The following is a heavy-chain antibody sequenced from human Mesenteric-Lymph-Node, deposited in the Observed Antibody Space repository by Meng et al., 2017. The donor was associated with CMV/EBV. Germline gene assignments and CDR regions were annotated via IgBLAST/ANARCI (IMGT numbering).Heavy chain of an antibody. Sequence: GSLRLSCAVYGGSFSGYYWSWIRQPPGKGLEWIGEISHSGSTNYNPSLKSRVTFSVDTSKNQFSLKLSSVTAADTAVYYCARGRYGSGSYNDYWGQGTLVTVSS. CDR3: ARGRYGSGSYNDY. CDR1: GGSFSGYY. CDR2: ISHSGST. D-gene: IGHD3-10*01. J-gene: IGHJ4*02. V-gene: IGHV4-34*01.